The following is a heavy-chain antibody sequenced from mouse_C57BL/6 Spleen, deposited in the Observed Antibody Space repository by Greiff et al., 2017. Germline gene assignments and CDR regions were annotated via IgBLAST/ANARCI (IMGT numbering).Heavy chain of an antibody. CDR3: ARRYDYAFAY. CDR2: ILPGSCST. J-gene: IGHJ3*01. D-gene: IGHD2-4*01. V-gene: IGHV1-9*01. CDR1: GYTFTGYW. Sequence: VQGVESGAELMKPGASVKLSCKATGYTFTGYWIEWVKQRPGHGLEWIGEILPGSCSTNYNEKFKGKATFTADTSSNTAYMQLSSLTTEDSAIYYCARRYDYAFAYWGQGTLVTVSA.